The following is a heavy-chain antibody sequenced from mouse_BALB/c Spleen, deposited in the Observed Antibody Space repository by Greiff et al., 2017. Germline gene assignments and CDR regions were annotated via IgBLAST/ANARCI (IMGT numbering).Heavy chain of an antibody. CDR3: TREGGIYYGNYAWFAY. J-gene: IGHJ3*01. CDR1: GYTFTSYW. Sequence: VQLQQSGTVLARPGASVKMSCKASGYTFTSYWMHWVKQRPGQGLEWIGAIYPGNSDTSYNQKFKGKAKLTAVTSTSTAYMELSSLTNEDSAVYYCTREGGIYYGNYAWFAYWGQGTLVTVSA. D-gene: IGHD2-1*01. CDR2: IYPGNSDT. V-gene: IGHV1-5*01.